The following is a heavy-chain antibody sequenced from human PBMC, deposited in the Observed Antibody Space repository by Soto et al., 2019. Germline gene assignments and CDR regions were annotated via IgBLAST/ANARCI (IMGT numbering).Heavy chain of an antibody. CDR1: GAAVSGGGQY. Sequence: QVHLQESGPGLLKPSQTLSLTCTVSGAAVSGGGQYWNWVRQLPGKGLEWIGNIYYIGSTDYNPSLKSRVTISFDTSKNQFSLKLISVTAADTAVYYCARGRVLGDGGGFDVWGQGTTVTVSS. CDR2: IYYIGST. J-gene: IGHJ6*02. D-gene: IGHD2-15*01. V-gene: IGHV4-31*03. CDR3: ARGRVLGDGGGFDV.